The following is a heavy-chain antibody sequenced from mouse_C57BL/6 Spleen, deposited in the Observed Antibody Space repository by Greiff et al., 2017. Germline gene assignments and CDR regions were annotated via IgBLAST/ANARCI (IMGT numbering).Heavy chain of an antibody. CDR2: ISSGSSTI. J-gene: IGHJ3*01. V-gene: IGHV5-17*01. D-gene: IGHD3-2*02. Sequence: EVQRVESGGGLVKPGGSLKLSCAASGFTFSDYGMHWVRQAPAKGLEWVAYISSGSSTIYYADTVKGRFTISRDNAKNTLFLQMTSLRSEDTAMYYCARDSSGYRAWFAYWGQGTLVTVSA. CDR1: GFTFSDYG. CDR3: ARDSSGYRAWFAY.